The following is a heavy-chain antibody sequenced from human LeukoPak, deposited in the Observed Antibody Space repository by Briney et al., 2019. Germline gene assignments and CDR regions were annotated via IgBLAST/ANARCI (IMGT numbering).Heavy chain of an antibody. CDR2: IYATGTTST. J-gene: IGHJ4*02. Sequence: SETLSLTCSVTGASVNRGYYHWSWIRQPPGKALEWIGDIYATGTTSTRFNPSLMSRATISVDTSQNQFSLTLNSVTAADTAVYFCARFKSNGWYYFDNWGQGTLVTVSS. CDR1: GASVNRGYYH. D-gene: IGHD6-19*01. CDR3: ARFKSNGWYYFDN. V-gene: IGHV4-61*01.